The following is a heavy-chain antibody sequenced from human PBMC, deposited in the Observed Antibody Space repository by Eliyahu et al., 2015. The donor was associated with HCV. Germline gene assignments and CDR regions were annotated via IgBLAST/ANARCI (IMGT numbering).Heavy chain of an antibody. V-gene: IGHV3-7*01. D-gene: IGHD3-3*01. CDR3: ARSHYDFWSGYYGYYYYYGMDV. J-gene: IGHJ6*02. CDR1: GFTFSXYW. CDR2: IKQDGSEK. Sequence: EVQLVESGGGLVQPGGSLRLSCAASGFTFSXYWMXWVRQAPGKGLEWVANIKQDGSEKYYVDSVKGRFTISRDNAKNSLYLQMNSLRAEDTAVYYCARSHYDFWSGYYGYYYYYGMDVWGQGTTVTVSS.